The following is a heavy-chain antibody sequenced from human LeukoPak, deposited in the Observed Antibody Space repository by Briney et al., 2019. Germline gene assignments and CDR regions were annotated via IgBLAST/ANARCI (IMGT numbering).Heavy chain of an antibody. CDR2: ISSSSTI. CDR3: ARDRRLNY. CDR1: GFTFSSYE. Sequence: GGSLRLSCAASGFTFSSYEMNWVRQAPGKGLEWVSYISSSSTIYYTASVKGRFTISRDNAKNSLYLQMNSLRAEDTAIYYCARDRRLNYWGQGTLVIVSS. J-gene: IGHJ4*02. V-gene: IGHV3-48*03.